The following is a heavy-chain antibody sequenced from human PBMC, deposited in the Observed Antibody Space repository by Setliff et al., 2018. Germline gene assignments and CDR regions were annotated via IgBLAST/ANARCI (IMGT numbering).Heavy chain of an antibody. CDR1: GFAFDDYG. D-gene: IGHD4-17*01. CDR3: AGGRRYDYGWDFDY. J-gene: IGHJ4*02. Sequence: GGSLRLSCAASGFAFDDYGMGWVRQAPGKGLEWVSGFNWNGGSTGYADSVKGRFTLSRDNAKNQFSPKLTSVTAADTAVYYCAGGRRYDYGWDFDYWGQGTLVTVSS. V-gene: IGHV3-20*04. CDR2: FNWNGGST.